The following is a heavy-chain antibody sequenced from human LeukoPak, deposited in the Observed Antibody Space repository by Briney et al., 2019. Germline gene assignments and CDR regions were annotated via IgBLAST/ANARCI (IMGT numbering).Heavy chain of an antibody. V-gene: IGHV1-69*01. D-gene: IGHD1-14*01. CDR2: IQTFFPEP. CDR1: GGTFSNYA. CDR3: ARGRGTSGYFDY. J-gene: IGHJ4*02. Sequence: GSSVKVSCKASGGTFSNYAISWVRQAPGQGLEWMGGIQTFFPEPHYAHIFEGRVTFTADESTSTAYVEVTNLTSEDTAVYYCARGRGTSGYFDYWGQGTLVTVTS.